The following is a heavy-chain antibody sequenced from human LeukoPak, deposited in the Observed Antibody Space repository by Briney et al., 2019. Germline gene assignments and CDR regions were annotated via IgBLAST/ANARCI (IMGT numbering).Heavy chain of an antibody. J-gene: IGHJ4*02. CDR3: ARGGSLPGGPPL. Sequence: SVKVSCKASGFTFSNSAMQWVRQARGQRLEWIGWIIVGSGKTHYAQNFQERVTITRDMSTNTAYMELSSLRSEDTAVYYCARGGSLPGGPPLWGQGTLVTVSS. CDR2: IIVGSGKT. CDR1: GFTFSNSA. V-gene: IGHV1-58*02. D-gene: IGHD4-17*01.